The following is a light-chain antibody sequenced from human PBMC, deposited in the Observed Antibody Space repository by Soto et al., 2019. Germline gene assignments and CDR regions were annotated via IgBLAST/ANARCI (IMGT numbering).Light chain of an antibody. V-gene: IGLV3-21*02. CDR1: NIGGKS. CDR3: QVWDNNYDHYV. J-gene: IGLJ1*01. Sequence: SYDLTQPPSVSVAPGQPARITCGGNNIGGKSLHWYQQKPGQAPVLVVYDDGDRPSGIPERFSGSNSGNTATLTISRVEAGDEADYYCQVWDNNYDHYVFGTGTKVTVL. CDR2: DDG.